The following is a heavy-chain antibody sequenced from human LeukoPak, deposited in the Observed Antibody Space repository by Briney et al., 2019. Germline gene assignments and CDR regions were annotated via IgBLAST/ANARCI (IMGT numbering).Heavy chain of an antibody. CDR3: ARASGLTAIDY. V-gene: IGHV4-31*03. CDR1: GGSISSGGYY. J-gene: IGHJ4*02. D-gene: IGHD7-27*01. CDR2: TYYSGRT. Sequence: SETLSLTCTVSGGSISSGGYYWSWIRQHPGKGLEWIGYTYYSGRTYYNPSLKSRVTISVDTSKNQFSLKLSSVTAADTAVYYCARASGLTAIDYWGQGTLVTVSS.